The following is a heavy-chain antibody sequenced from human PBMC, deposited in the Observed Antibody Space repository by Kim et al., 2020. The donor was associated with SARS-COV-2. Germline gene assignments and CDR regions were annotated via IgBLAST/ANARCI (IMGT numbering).Heavy chain of an antibody. CDR3: ARGDAPGDRSGYYFLIDY. V-gene: IGHV1-18*01. Sequence: ASVKVSCKASGYSFTSYDISWVRQAPGQGLEWMGWISPYNGHTNYVQKLQDRVTMTTDTSTNTAYMELRSLRSDDTAVYYCARGDAPGDRSGYYFLIDYWGQGTLVTVSS. D-gene: IGHD3-22*01. J-gene: IGHJ4*02. CDR1: GYSFTSYD. CDR2: ISPYNGHT.